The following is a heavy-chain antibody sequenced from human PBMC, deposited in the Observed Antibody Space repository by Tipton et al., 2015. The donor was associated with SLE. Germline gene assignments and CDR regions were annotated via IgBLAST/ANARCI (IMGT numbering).Heavy chain of an antibody. Sequence: RSLRLSCAASGFTFSYYGIHWVRQAPGKGLEWVAFISYDGSEKNYADSVKGRFTISRDNSKNTLYRQMNSLRAEDTAVYYCARDGRDCTRTSCYGLGDCWGQGFLVTVTS. CDR1: GFTFSYYG. J-gene: IGHJ4*02. D-gene: IGHD2-2*01. V-gene: IGHV3-30*03. CDR3: ARDGRDCTRTSCYGLGDC. CDR2: ISYDGSEK.